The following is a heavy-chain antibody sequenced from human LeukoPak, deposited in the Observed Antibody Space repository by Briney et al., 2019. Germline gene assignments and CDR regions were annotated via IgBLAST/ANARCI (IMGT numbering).Heavy chain of an antibody. CDR1: GFTFSNYG. CDR3: AKDRIFGVVIEGTTDY. CDR2: ITSSGIT. J-gene: IGHJ4*02. V-gene: IGHV3-23*01. D-gene: IGHD3-3*01. Sequence: GGSLRLSCAASGFTFSNYGMNWVRQAPGKGLEWVSGITSSGITYYADSVKGRFTVSRDNSKNTLYLQMNSLRAEDTAVYYCAKDRIFGVVIEGTTDYWGQGTLVTVSS.